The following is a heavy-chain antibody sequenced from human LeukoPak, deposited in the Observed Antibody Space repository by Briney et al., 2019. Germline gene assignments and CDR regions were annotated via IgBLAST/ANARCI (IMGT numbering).Heavy chain of an antibody. D-gene: IGHD3-10*01. Sequence: SETLSLTCAVYGGSFSGYYWSWIRQPPGKGLEWIGDVNPRASTNYTPSLNSRVTISVDTSKNQFSLRLSSVTAPYTAVYYWARRSGSYRLWGQGTLVTVSS. V-gene: IGHV4-34*01. CDR2: VNPRAST. CDR3: ARRSGSYRL. J-gene: IGHJ4*02. CDR1: GGSFSGYY.